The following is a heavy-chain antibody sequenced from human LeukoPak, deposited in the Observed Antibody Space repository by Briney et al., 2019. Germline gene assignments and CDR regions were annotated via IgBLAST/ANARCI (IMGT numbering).Heavy chain of an antibody. CDR1: GGSFSGYY. CDR3: ASIAGDSSSWYRAYYFDY. CDR2: INHSGST. J-gene: IGHJ4*02. V-gene: IGHV4-34*01. D-gene: IGHD6-13*01. Sequence: SETLSLTCAVYGGSFSGYYWIWIRQPPGKGLEWIGEINHSGSTNYNPSLKSRVTISVDTSKNQFSLKLSSVTAADTAVYYCASIAGDSSSWYRAYYFDYWGQGTLVTVSS.